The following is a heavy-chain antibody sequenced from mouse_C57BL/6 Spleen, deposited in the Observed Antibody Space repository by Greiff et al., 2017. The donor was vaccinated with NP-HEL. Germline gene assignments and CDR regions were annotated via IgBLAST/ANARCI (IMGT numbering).Heavy chain of an antibody. CDR2: ISNLAYSI. V-gene: IGHV5-15*01. D-gene: IGHD3-2*02. J-gene: IGHJ3*01. CDR1: GFTFSDYG. CDR3: ARDDSSGPFTY. Sequence: DVMLVESGGGLVQPGGSLKLSCAASGFTFSDYGMAWVRQAPRKGPEWVAFISNLAYSIYYADTVTGRFTISRENAKNNLYLQMSHLKSEDTAMYYCARDDSSGPFTYWGQGTLVTVSA.